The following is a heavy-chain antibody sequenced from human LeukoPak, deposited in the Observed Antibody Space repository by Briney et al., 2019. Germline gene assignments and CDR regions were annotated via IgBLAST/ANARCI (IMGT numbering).Heavy chain of an antibody. CDR2: IYYSGST. J-gene: IGHJ4*02. CDR1: GGSISSGGYY. V-gene: IGHV4-61*08. Sequence: PSETLSLTCAVSGGSISSGGYYWSWIRQPPGKGLEWIGYIYYSGSTNYNPSLKSRVTISVDTSKNQFSLKLSSVTAADTAVYYCARVPISIAAAGYYFDYWGQGTLVTVSS. D-gene: IGHD6-13*01. CDR3: ARVPISIAAAGYYFDY.